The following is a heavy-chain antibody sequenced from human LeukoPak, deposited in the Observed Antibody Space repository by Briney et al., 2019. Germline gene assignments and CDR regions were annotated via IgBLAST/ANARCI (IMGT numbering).Heavy chain of an antibody. CDR1: GGSISSYY. Sequence: SETLSLTCTVSGGSISSYYWSWIRQPAGKGLEWIGRIYTSGSTNYNPSLKSRVTISVDTSKNQFSLKLSSVTAADTAVYYCARGGASYSYGYFLDYWGQGTLVTVSS. CDR2: IYTSGST. J-gene: IGHJ4*02. CDR3: ARGGASYSYGYFLDY. D-gene: IGHD5-18*01. V-gene: IGHV4-4*07.